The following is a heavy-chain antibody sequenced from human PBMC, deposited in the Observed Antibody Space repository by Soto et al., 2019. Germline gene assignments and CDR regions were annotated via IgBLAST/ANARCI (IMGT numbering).Heavy chain of an antibody. D-gene: IGHD2-15*01. CDR2: ISAYSGNT. Sequence: QVQLVQSGGEVKKPGAAVKVSCKASGYTFTTFGIGWVRQAPGQGLEWMGWISAYSGNTEYPQKLQGRVTMTIDTSTRTTYRELRSLRSDDTAVYDCATAYCSGGSCDLDYWGQGALVTVSS. V-gene: IGHV1-18*01. J-gene: IGHJ4*02. CDR3: ATAYCSGGSCDLDY. CDR1: GYTFTTFG.